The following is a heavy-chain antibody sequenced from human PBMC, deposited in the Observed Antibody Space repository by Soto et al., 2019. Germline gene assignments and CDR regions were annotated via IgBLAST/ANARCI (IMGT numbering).Heavy chain of an antibody. D-gene: IGHD6-19*01. Sequence: ASVKVSCKASGGTFSSYTISWVRQAPGQGLEWMGWISAYNGNTNYAQKLQGRVTMTTDTSTSTAYMELRSLRSDDTAVYYCARPSIAVAGDDAFGIWGQGTMVTVSS. CDR1: GGTFSSYT. CDR2: ISAYNGNT. V-gene: IGHV1-18*01. J-gene: IGHJ3*02. CDR3: ARPSIAVAGDDAFGI.